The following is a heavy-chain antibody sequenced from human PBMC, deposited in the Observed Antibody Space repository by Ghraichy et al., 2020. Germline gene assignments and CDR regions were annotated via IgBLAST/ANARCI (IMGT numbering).Heavy chain of an antibody. D-gene: IGHD6-19*01. V-gene: IGHV3-7*01. Sequence: GGSLRLSCAASGFTFSSYWMSWVRQAPGKGLEWVANIKQDGSEKYYVDSVKGRFTISRDNAKNSLYLQMNSLRAEDTAVYYCAREPFNGYSSGCYVDHWGQGTLVTVSS. CDR2: IKQDGSEK. J-gene: IGHJ4*02. CDR3: AREPFNGYSSGCYVDH. CDR1: GFTFSSYW.